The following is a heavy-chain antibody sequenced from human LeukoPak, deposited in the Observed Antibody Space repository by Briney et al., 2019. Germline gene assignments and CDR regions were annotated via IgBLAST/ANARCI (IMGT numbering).Heavy chain of an antibody. J-gene: IGHJ1*01. D-gene: IGHD3-22*01. V-gene: IGHV3-30-3*01. Sequence: GRSLRLSCAASGFTFSSYAMLWVRQAPGKGLEWVAVISYDGSNKYYADSVKGRFTISRDNSKNTLYLQMNSLRAEDTAVYYCARDHGHSSGYYSSSPQYFQHWGQGTLVTVSS. CDR3: ARDHGHSSGYYSSSPQYFQH. CDR2: ISYDGSNK. CDR1: GFTFSSYA.